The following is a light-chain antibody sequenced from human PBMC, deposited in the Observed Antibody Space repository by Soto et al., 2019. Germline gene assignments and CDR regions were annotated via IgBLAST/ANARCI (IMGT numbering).Light chain of an antibody. J-gene: IGLJ1*01. Sequence: QSVLTQPPSASGTPGQRVTISCSGSSSNIGSNTVNWYQQLPGTAPKLLIYNNKQRPSGVPDRFSGSKSGTSASLAISGLQSEDEADHYCAAWDDSLNGLVFGTGTKLTVL. CDR3: AAWDDSLNGLV. CDR2: NNK. V-gene: IGLV1-44*01. CDR1: SSNIGSNT.